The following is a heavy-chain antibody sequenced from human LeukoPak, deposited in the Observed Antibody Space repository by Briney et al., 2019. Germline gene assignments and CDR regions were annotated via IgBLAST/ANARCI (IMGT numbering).Heavy chain of an antibody. V-gene: IGHV3-30*02. Sequence: GRSLRLSCAASGFTFSSYAMHWVRQAPGKGLEWVAFIRYDGSNKYYADSVKGRFTISRDNSKNTLYLQMNSLRAEDTAVYYCAKDSSGYPGVDYWGQGTLVTVSS. J-gene: IGHJ4*02. D-gene: IGHD3-22*01. CDR2: IRYDGSNK. CDR3: AKDSSGYPGVDY. CDR1: GFTFSSYA.